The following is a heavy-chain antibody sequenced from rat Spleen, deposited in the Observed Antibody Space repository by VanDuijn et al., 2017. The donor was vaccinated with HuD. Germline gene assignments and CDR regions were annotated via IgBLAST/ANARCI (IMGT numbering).Heavy chain of an antibody. CDR3: ARADVAGLSTDGI. Sequence: QVQLKESGPGLVQPSQTLSLTCTVSGFSLNNYGVIWVRQPPGKGLEWMGRIQNGGNTDYNSALKSRLSISRDTSKSQIYLKMNSLQIEDTATYFCARADVAGLSTDGIWGQGIMVTVSS. J-gene: IGHJ2*01. CDR1: GFSLNNYG. CDR2: IQNGGNT. D-gene: IGHD1-2*01. V-gene: IGHV2-19*01.